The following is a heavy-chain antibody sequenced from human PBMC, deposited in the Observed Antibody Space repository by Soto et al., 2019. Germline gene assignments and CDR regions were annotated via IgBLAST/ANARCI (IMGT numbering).Heavy chain of an antibody. Sequence: GASGKVSCKASGYKITSYIITWVRQAPGQGLEWMGWIRAHNGNTTYAQKIKGRVTMTQNTAIGTAYMELSSLRSDDTATYYCTRAYGAETFDFWGQGTRVTVSS. D-gene: IGHD3-10*01. CDR3: TRAYGAETFDF. V-gene: IGHV1-18*01. J-gene: IGHJ5*01. CDR2: IRAHNGNT. CDR1: GYKITSYI.